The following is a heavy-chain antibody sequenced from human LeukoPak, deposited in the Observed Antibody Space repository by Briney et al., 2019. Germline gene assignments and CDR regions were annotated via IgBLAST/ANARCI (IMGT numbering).Heavy chain of an antibody. D-gene: IGHD5-24*01. CDR2: ISGSGGST. J-gene: IGHJ4*02. V-gene: IGHV3-23*01. CDR1: GFTFSSYA. Sequence: GGSLRLSCAASGFTFSSYAMSWVRQAPGQGLEWVSAISGSGGSTYYADSVKGRFTVSRDNSKNTLYPQMNSLRAEDTAVYYCAKEKGRWLQLHYFDYWGQGTLVTVSS. CDR3: AKEKGRWLQLHYFDY.